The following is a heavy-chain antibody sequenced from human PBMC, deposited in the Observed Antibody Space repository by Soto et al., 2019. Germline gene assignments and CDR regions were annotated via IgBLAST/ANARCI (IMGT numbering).Heavy chain of an antibody. V-gene: IGHV1-69*02. D-gene: IGHD2-8*01. J-gene: IGHJ4*02. CDR1: GGTFSSYT. CDR3: ATQVSRPQGSFDY. Sequence: ASVKVSCKASGGTFSSYTISWVRQAPGQGLEWMGRIIPILGIANYAQKFQGRVTITADKSTSTAYMELSSLRSEDTAVYYCATQVSRPQGSFDYWGQGTLVTVSS. CDR2: IIPILGIA.